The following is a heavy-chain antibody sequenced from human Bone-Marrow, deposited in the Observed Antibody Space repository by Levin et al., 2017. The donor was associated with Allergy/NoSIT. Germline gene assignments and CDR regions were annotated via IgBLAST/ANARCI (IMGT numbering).Heavy chain of an antibody. J-gene: IGHJ4*02. D-gene: IGHD1/OR15-1a*01. CDR1: GFTFGRFA. V-gene: IGHV3-64*01. Sequence: RAGGSLRLSCATSGFTFGRFAMHWVRQAPGKRLEYVSAVTTDGKTTYYANSAKGRFTISRDNSKNTLYLQMGSLRAEDTAMYYCVRGTIWGQGTLVSVSS. CDR2: VTTDGKTT. CDR3: VRGTI.